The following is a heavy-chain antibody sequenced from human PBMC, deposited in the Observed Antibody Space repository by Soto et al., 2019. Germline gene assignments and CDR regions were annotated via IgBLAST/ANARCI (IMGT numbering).Heavy chain of an antibody. CDR3: ARTTTANGGYYYYMDV. CDR2: IYYSGST. J-gene: IGHJ6*03. Sequence: SETLSLTCTVSGGSISSYYWSWIRQPPGKGLEWIGYIYYSGSTNYNPSLKSRVTISVDTSKNQFSLKLSSVTAADTAVYYCARTTTANGGYYYYMDVWGKGTTVTVSS. CDR1: GGSISSYY. V-gene: IGHV4-59*01. D-gene: IGHD4-4*01.